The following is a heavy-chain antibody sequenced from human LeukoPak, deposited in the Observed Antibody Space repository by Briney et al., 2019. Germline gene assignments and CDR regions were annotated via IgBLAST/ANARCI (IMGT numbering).Heavy chain of an antibody. CDR3: AKRGVVIRVILVGFHKEAYYFDS. V-gene: IGHV3-23*01. CDR2: ISGSGGST. D-gene: IGHD3-10*01. CDR1: GITLSNYG. J-gene: IGHJ4*02. Sequence: PGGSLRLSCVVSGITLSNYGMSWLRQAPGKGLEWVAGISGSGGSTNYADSVKGRFIISRDSPKNILFLQMNSLRAEDTAVYFCAKRGVVIRVILVGFHKEAYYFDSWGQGALVTVSS.